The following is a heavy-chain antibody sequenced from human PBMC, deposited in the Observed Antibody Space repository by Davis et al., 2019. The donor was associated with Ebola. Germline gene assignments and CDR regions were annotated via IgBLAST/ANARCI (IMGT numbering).Heavy chain of an antibody. J-gene: IGHJ3*01. Sequence: ASVKVSCKSSGYRFTSSGISWVRQAPGQGLEWMGWIGGYNGKTNYDQRFQGRVSMTMDTSTSTAYMELRSLRSDDTAVYYCARDPGYYQDAFDFSGQGTMVTVSS. D-gene: IGHD3-22*01. CDR3: ARDPGYYQDAFDF. CDR2: IGGYNGKT. CDR1: GYRFTSSG. V-gene: IGHV1-18*01.